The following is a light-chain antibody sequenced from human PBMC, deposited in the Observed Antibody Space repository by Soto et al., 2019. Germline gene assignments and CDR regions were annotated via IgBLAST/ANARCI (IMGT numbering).Light chain of an antibody. J-gene: IGKJ5*01. Sequence: DIQMSQSPSSLSASVGDRVTITCRASQSISSWLAWYQQKPGKAPKLLIYDASSLESGVPSRFSGSGSGTDFTLSISSLQPEDFATYYCQQLNSYPITFGQGTRLEIK. CDR2: DAS. CDR3: QQLNSYPIT. V-gene: IGKV1-5*01. CDR1: QSISSW.